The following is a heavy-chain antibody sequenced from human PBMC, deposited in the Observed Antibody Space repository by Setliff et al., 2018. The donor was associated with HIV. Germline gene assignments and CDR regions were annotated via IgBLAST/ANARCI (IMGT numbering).Heavy chain of an antibody. CDR1: GESFSACY. Sequence: SETLSLTCAVYGESFSACYWSWIRQPPGKGPEWIGSITYSGSARYNPSLKSRVTISVDTSKNQFSLKLSSVTAADTAVYYCARDRIAAAGIPLDYWGQGTLVTVSS. V-gene: IGHV4-34*01. J-gene: IGHJ4*02. CDR3: ARDRIAAAGIPLDY. D-gene: IGHD6-13*01. CDR2: ITYSGSA.